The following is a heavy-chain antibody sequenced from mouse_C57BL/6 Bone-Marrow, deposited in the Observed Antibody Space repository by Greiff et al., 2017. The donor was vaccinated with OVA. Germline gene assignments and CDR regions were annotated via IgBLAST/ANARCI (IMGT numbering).Heavy chain of an antibody. V-gene: IGHV1-64*01. Sequence: QVQLQQPGAELVKPGASVKLSCKASGYTFTSYWMHWVKQRPGQGLEWIGMIHPNSGSTNYNEKFKSKATLTVDKSSSTAYMQLSSLTSEDSAVYYCARSGYRDWFAYWGQGTLVTVSA. J-gene: IGHJ3*01. CDR1: GYTFTSYW. CDR3: ARSGYRDWFAY. CDR2: IHPNSGST. D-gene: IGHD3-1*01.